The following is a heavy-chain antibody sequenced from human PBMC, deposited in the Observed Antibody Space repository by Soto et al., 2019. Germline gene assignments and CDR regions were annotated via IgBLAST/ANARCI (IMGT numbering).Heavy chain of an antibody. Sequence: GGSLRLSCAASGFTFSSYSMNWVRQAPGKGLEWVSSISSSSSYIYYADSVKGRFTISRDKAKNSLYLQMNSLRAEDTAVYYCARAPDYDYIWGSYRHDAFDIWGQGTMVTVSS. CDR2: ISSSSSYI. CDR1: GFTFSSYS. J-gene: IGHJ3*02. D-gene: IGHD3-16*02. CDR3: ARAPDYDYIWGSYRHDAFDI. V-gene: IGHV3-21*01.